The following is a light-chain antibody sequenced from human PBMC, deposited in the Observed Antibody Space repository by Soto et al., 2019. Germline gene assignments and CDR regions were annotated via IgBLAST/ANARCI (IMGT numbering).Light chain of an antibody. Sequence: QSALTQPRSVSGSPGQSVTISCTGTSSDVGGYHYVSWYQQHPGKAPKLMIYDVSKRPSGVPDRVSGSKSGNTASLTISGLQAEDEADYYCCSYAGSYKGYVFGTGTKLTVL. CDR2: DVS. CDR1: SSDVGGYHY. V-gene: IGLV2-11*01. J-gene: IGLJ1*01. CDR3: CSYAGSYKGYV.